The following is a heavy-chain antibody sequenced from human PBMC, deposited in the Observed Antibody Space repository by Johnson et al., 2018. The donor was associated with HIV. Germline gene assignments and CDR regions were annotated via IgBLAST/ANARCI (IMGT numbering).Heavy chain of an antibody. V-gene: IGHV3-30-3*02. Sequence: QVQLVESGGGLVHPGGSLRLSCATSGFTFSSYAMHWVRQAPGKGLEWVAVISSDGRNKYSADSVKGRFTISRDNSKNTLYLQMNSLRAEDTAVYYCAKHSSGYRDAFDIWGQGTMVTVSS. CDR1: GFTFSSYA. D-gene: IGHD3-22*01. CDR3: AKHSSGYRDAFDI. J-gene: IGHJ3*02. CDR2: ISSDGRNK.